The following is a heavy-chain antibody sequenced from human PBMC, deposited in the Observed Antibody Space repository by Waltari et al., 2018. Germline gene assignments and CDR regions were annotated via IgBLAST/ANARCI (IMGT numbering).Heavy chain of an antibody. D-gene: IGHD2-15*01. CDR1: GDSMSSNYW. CDR2: IYRSGRT. Sequence: QLQLQESGPGLVKPSGTLSLTCAVSGDSMSSNYWWSWVRQPPEKGLEWIGQIYRSGRTNHNPSLESRVTISLDTSNNQFSLKLTSTTAADTAIYYCARDRGRGLYLDSWGQGTLVTVSP. CDR3: ARDRGRGLYLDS. J-gene: IGHJ4*02. V-gene: IGHV4-4*02.